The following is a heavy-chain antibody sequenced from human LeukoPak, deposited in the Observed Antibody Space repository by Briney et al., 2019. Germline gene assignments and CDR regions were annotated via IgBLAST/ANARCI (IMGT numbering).Heavy chain of an antibody. CDR3: ARDLSERYSTDY. V-gene: IGHV3-30-3*01. CDR1: GFTFRNYA. J-gene: IGHJ4*02. CDR2: ISYDGSTK. D-gene: IGHD1-26*01. Sequence: GVYLRLSCAVSGFTFRNYAIPWVRQAPGKGLEWVAFISYDGSTKYYADSVKGRFTISRDNSQNTLDLQMNSLRAEDTAVYYCARDLSERYSTDYWGQGTLVTVSS.